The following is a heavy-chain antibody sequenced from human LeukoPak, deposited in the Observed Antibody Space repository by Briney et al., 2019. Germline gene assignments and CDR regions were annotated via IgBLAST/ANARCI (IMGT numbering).Heavy chain of an antibody. V-gene: IGHV3-23*01. D-gene: IGHD3-3*01. CDR1: GFTFTNYA. J-gene: IGHJ6*03. Sequence: GGSLRLSCAASGFTFTNYAMTWVRQAPGKGLQWVSGISGSGDYTYYTDSVKGRFTISRDKSKNTLSLQMSSLRAEDAAVYYCAKVSDYDFWSGYSYKYYMDVWGKGTTVTVSS. CDR3: AKVSDYDFWSGYSYKYYMDV. CDR2: ISGSGDYT.